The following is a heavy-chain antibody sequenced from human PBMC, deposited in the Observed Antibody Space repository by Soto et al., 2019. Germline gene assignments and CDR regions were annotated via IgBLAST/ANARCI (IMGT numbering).Heavy chain of an antibody. D-gene: IGHD3-10*01. CDR2: INHSGST. V-gene: IGHV4-34*01. Sequence: SETLSLTCAVYGGSFSGYYWTWIRQPPGTGLEWIGEINHSGSTNYNPSLKSRVTISVDTSKNQFSLKLTSVTAADTAVYYCARESYYGSGATVVAYWGQGTLVTVS. J-gene: IGHJ4*02. CDR1: GGSFSGYY. CDR3: ARESYYGSGATVVAY.